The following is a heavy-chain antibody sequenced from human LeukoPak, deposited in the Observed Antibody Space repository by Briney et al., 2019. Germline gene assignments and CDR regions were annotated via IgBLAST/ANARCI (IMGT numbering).Heavy chain of an antibody. Sequence: GGSLRLSCAASGFTFSSYSMNWVRQAPGKGLEGVSSISSSSSYIYYADSVKGRYTISRDNAKNSLYLQMNSLRAEDTAVYYCARAVAGTGDYWGQGTLVTVSS. V-gene: IGHV3-21*01. J-gene: IGHJ4*02. CDR1: GFTFSSYS. CDR3: ARAVAGTGDY. D-gene: IGHD6-19*01. CDR2: ISSSSSYI.